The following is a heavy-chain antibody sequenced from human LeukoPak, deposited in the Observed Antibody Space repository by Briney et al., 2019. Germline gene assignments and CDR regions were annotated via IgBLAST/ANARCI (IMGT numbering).Heavy chain of an antibody. J-gene: IGHJ6*03. CDR3: ARATLFRLNYYYYYMNV. CDR1: GGTFSSYA. D-gene: IGHD3-16*01. CDR2: IIPIFGTA. V-gene: IGHV1-69*05. Sequence: ASVKVSCKASGGTFSSYAISWVRQAPGQGLEWMGGIIPIFGTANYAQKFQGRVTITTDESTSTAYMELSSLRSEDTAVYYCARATLFRLNYYYYYMNVWGKGTTVTVSS.